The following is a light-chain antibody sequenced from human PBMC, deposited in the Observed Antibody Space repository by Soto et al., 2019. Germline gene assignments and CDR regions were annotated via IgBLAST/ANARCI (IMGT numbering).Light chain of an antibody. Sequence: QSVLTQPPSVSGAPGQRVTISCTGSSSNIGAGYHVHWYQQLPGTAPKLLMYGNSNRPSGVPDRFSGSKSGTSASLAITGLQAEDEADYYCQSYDSTLSGVVFGGGTKLTFL. CDR3: QSYDSTLSGVV. CDR1: SSNIGAGYH. CDR2: GNS. J-gene: IGLJ2*01. V-gene: IGLV1-40*01.